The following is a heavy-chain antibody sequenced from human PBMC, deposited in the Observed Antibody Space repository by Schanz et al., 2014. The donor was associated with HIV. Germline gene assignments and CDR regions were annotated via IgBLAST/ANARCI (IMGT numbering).Heavy chain of an antibody. J-gene: IGHJ4*02. CDR3: AKGRYMGATLVQFDY. Sequence: EVQLLESGGGLAQPGGSLRLSCAASGFTFSSYAMIWVRQAPGKGLEWVSTISGSGGHTYYADSVKGRFTISRDNSKNTLFLQMNSVKVDDTAVYFCAKGRYMGATLVQFDYWGQGTLVTVPS. CDR2: ISGSGGHT. CDR1: GFTFSSYA. V-gene: IGHV3-23*01. D-gene: IGHD1-26*01.